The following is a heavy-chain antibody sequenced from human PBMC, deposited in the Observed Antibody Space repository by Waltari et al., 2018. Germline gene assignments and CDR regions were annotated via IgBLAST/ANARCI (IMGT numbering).Heavy chain of an antibody. CDR3: AKSRASSSASTDF. CDR1: GYTFTGYY. V-gene: IGHV1-2*02. J-gene: IGHJ4*02. Sequence: QVQLVQSGAEVEKPGASVKVSCKASGYTFTGYYMHWVRQAPGQGLEWMGWINPISGATNYAQKFQGRVTMTRDTSISTAYMDLSSLTSDDTAVYFCAKSRASSSASTDFWGQGTLVTVSS. CDR2: INPISGAT. D-gene: IGHD6-19*01.